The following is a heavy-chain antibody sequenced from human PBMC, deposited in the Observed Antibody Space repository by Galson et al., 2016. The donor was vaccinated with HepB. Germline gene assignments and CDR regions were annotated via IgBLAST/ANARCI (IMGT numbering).Heavy chain of an antibody. Sequence: PALVKPTQTLTLTCSFSGFSLTTSGVGVGWIRQRPGKALEWLALVHWNDDNRLNPSLRSRLTVAKDTSKNLVILAMSNVDPEDTATYYCAHRIGHWNDLFDYWGQGAPVIVSS. D-gene: IGHD1-1*01. J-gene: IGHJ4*02. CDR3: AHRIGHWNDLFDY. CDR1: GFSLTTSGVG. CDR2: VHWNDDN. V-gene: IGHV2-5*01.